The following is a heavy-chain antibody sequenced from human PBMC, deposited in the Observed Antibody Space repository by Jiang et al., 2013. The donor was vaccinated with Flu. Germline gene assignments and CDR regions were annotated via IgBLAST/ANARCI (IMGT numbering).Heavy chain of an antibody. J-gene: IGHJ5*02. CDR3: VRLDTIAVAGTFRFDP. Sequence: GAEVKKPGSSVKVSCKASRDTFTTFSITWVRQVPGQGLEWMGGIMPIFGTTAYAQKFQGRVTISADTSTTTAYMELKSLRIEDTAFYYCVRLDTIAVAGTFRFDPWGQGTLVTVSS. CDR1: RDTFTTFS. CDR2: IMPIFGTT. V-gene: IGHV1-69*06. D-gene: IGHD6-19*01.